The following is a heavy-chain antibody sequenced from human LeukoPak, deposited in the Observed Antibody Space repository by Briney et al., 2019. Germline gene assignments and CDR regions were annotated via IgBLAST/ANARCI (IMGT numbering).Heavy chain of an antibody. V-gene: IGHV4-4*07. CDR3: ARVGSGYDFFDY. D-gene: IGHD3/OR15-3a*01. Sequence: PSETLSLTCTVSGXSISSYYWSWIRQPAGKGLEWLGRVYSSGSTKYNPSLESRVTMSVDTSKNQFSLKLNFVTAADTAAYYCARVGSGYDFFDYWGQGTLVTVSS. CDR1: GXSISSYY. J-gene: IGHJ4*02. CDR2: VYSSGST.